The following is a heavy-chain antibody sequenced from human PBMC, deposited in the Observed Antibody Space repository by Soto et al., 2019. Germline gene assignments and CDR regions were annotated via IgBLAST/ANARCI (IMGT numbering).Heavy chain of an antibody. CDR1: GYTFTSYG. CDR3: ADHSGWP. J-gene: IGHJ4*02. CDR2: ISPNNDNT. Sequence: QVQLVQSGAEVKKPGASVKVSCKASGYTFTSYGISWVRQAPGQGLEWMGGISPNNDNTHYAQKLQGRVTMTTDTSTRTAYMELRSLSSDDPAVYYWADHSGWPWGQGTLVTVSS. V-gene: IGHV1-18*01. D-gene: IGHD6-19*01.